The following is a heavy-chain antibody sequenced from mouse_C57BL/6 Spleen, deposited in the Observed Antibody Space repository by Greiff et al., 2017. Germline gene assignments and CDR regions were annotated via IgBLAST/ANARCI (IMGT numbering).Heavy chain of an antibody. J-gene: IGHJ3*01. Sequence: QVQLQQSGAELVRPGSSVKLSCKASGYTFTSYWMHWVKQRPIQGLEWIGNIDPSDSETHYNQKFKDKATLTVDKSSSTAYMQLSSLTSEDSAVYYCARTDYYGSSYGAWFAYWGQGTLVTVSA. D-gene: IGHD1-1*01. CDR1: GYTFTSYW. V-gene: IGHV1-52*01. CDR2: IDPSDSET. CDR3: ARTDYYGSSYGAWFAY.